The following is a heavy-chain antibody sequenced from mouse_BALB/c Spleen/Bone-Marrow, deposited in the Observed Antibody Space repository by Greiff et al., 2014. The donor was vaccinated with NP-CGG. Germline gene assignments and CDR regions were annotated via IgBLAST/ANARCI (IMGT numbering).Heavy chain of an antibody. J-gene: IGHJ1*01. D-gene: IGHD2-1*01. CDR2: INPSNGGT. Sequence: VKLQESGAELVKPGASVKLSCKASGHTFTSYYMYWVKQRPGQGLEWIGEINPSNGGTNFNEKFKSKATLTVDKSSSTAYMQLSSLTSEDSAVYYCTRSYYGNYFDVWGARTTVTVSS. V-gene: IGHV1S81*02. CDR3: TRSYYGNYFDV. CDR1: GHTFTSYY.